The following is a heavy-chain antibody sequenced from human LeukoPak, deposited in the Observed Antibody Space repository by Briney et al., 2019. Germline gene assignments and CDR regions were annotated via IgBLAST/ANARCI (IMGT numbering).Heavy chain of an antibody. J-gene: IGHJ4*02. CDR3: ASSENYYDSSGYYYFDY. CDR1: GGSISSYY. D-gene: IGHD3-22*01. CDR2: IYSRGST. Sequence: PSETLSLTCTVSGGSISSYYWSWIRQPAGKGLEWIGHIYSRGSTNYNPSLKSRVTMSGDTSKNQFSLKLSSVTAADTAVYYCASSENYYDSSGYYYFDYWGQGTLVTVSS. V-gene: IGHV4-4*07.